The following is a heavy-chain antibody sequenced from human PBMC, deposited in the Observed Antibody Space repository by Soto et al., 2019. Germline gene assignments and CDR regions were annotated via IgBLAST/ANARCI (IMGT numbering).Heavy chain of an antibody. CDR1: GFTFSSYA. Sequence: QVQLVESGGGVVQPGRSLRPSCAASGFTFSSYAMHWVRQAPGKGLEWVAVISYDGSNKYYADSVKGRFTISRDNSKNTLYLQMNSLRAEDTAVYYCATEPWRRDGYKPLDYWGQGTLVTVSS. V-gene: IGHV3-30-3*01. CDR3: ATEPWRRDGYKPLDY. D-gene: IGHD5-12*01. CDR2: ISYDGSNK. J-gene: IGHJ4*02.